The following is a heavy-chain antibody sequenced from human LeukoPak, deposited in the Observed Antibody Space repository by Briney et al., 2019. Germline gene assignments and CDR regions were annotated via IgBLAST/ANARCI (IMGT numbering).Heavy chain of an antibody. Sequence: PSETLSLTCAVYGGSFSGYYWSWIRQPPGKGLEWIGEINHSGSTNYNPSLKSRVTISVDTSKNQFSLKLSSVTAADTAVYYCARDPPYYDFWSGYYTGANYYYYMDVWGKGTTVTVSS. CDR1: GGSFSGYY. CDR3: ARDPPYYDFWSGYYTGANYYYYMDV. J-gene: IGHJ6*03. CDR2: INHSGST. D-gene: IGHD3-3*01. V-gene: IGHV4-34*01.